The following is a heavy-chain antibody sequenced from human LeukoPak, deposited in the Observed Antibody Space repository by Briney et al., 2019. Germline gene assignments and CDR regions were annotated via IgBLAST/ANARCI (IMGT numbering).Heavy chain of an antibody. J-gene: IGHJ4*02. D-gene: IGHD3-10*01. V-gene: IGHV4-4*07. Sequence: SETLSLTCAVYGGSFSGYYWSWIRQPAGKGLEWIGRIYSTGSTNYKPSFRSRVTMSVDTSKNQFSLNLNSVTAADTAVYYCARDQRGSYFFDYWGQGTLVTVSS. CDR2: IYSTGST. CDR1: GGSFSGYY. CDR3: ARDQRGSYFFDY.